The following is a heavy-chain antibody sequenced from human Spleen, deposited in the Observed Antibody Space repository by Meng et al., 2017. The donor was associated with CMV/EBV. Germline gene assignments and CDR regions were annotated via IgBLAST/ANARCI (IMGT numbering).Heavy chain of an antibody. CDR3: ARDHNWGPDY. J-gene: IGHJ4*02. CDR1: GNHLPAHH. V-gene: IGHV1-2*02. CDR2: VLPSSGGT. Sequence: VFLKASGNHLPAHHFPWGRPAPGQGLEWVGWVLPSSGGTNYAKDFGGRVTLTTGTSISTGYMERSRLTTGGTAVYYCARDHNWGPDYWGQGTLVTVSS. D-gene: IGHD1-1*01.